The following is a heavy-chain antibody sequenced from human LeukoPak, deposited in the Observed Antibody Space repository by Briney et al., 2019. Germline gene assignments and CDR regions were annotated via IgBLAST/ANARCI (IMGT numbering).Heavy chain of an antibody. CDR3: AREGVIGDGYNFFDY. Sequence: ASVTVSCKTSGYTFTGYYIHWVRQAPGPGLEWMGWINTKSGGTNNAQKFQGRVTMTRDTSVSTAYMDLSGLGSDDTDLYYCAREGVIGDGYNFFDYWGQGTLVTVSS. CDR2: INTKSGGT. CDR1: GYTFTGYY. J-gene: IGHJ4*02. D-gene: IGHD5-24*01. V-gene: IGHV1-2*02.